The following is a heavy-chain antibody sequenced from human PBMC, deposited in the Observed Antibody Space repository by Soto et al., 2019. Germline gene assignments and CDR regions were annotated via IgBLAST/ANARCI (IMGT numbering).Heavy chain of an antibody. V-gene: IGHV3-74*01. CDR3: ARGSSTSRSDCDL. J-gene: IGHJ2*01. Sequence: EVQLVESGGGLVQPGGSLRLSCAASGFTFRSYWMHWVRQATGKGLVWVSRINSDGSRTSYADSVKGRFTISRDNAKNTLYLQMNSLRAEDTAVYYCARGSSTSRSDCDLWCRGTLVTVSS. CDR2: INSDGSRT. D-gene: IGHD3-10*01. CDR1: GFTFRSYW.